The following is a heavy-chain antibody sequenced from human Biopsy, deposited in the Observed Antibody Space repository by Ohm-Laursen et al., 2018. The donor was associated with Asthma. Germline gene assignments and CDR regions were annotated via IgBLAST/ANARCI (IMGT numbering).Heavy chain of an antibody. J-gene: IGHJ4*02. V-gene: IGHV5-51*01. CDR1: GSKFTKYW. CDR3: AKTGVADTTMIASPDFFFGS. D-gene: IGHD2-21*01. Sequence: GESLKISCKGFGSKFTKYWIGWVRQLPGKGLDWMGIIYPEDSNTKYSPSFQGQVTFSANRSINTAYQQWSSLKASDTAMYFCAKTGVADTTMIASPDFFFGSWGQGTLVTVSS. CDR2: IYPEDSNT.